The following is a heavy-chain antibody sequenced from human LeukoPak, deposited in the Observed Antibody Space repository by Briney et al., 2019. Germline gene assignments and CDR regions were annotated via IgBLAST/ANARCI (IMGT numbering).Heavy chain of an antibody. J-gene: IGHJ4*02. Sequence: SETLSLTCAVYGGSFSGYYWSWIRQPPGKGLEWIGEINHSGSTNYNPSLKSRVTISVDTSKNQFSLKLSSVTAADTAVYYCARGTQFAYWGQGTLVTVSS. CDR1: GGSFSGYY. CDR2: INHSGST. V-gene: IGHV4-34*01. CDR3: ARGTQFAY. D-gene: IGHD3-10*01.